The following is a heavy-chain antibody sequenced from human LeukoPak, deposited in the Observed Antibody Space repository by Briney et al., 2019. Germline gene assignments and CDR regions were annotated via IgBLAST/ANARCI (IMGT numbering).Heavy chain of an antibody. CDR3: ARHAYNYYYGSGSYPSWFDP. CDR2: IYPGDSDT. J-gene: IGHJ5*02. V-gene: IGHV5-51*01. Sequence: GESLKISYKGSGYSFTSYWIGWVRQMPGKGLEWMGIIYPGDSDTRYSPSFQGQVTISADKSISTAYLQWSSLKASDTAMYYCARHAYNYYYGSGSYPSWFDPWGQGTLVTVSS. CDR1: GYSFTSYW. D-gene: IGHD3-10*01.